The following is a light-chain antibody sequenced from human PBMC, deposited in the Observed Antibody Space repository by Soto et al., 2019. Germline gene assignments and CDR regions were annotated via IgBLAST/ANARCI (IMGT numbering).Light chain of an antibody. J-gene: IGLJ1*01. Sequence: QSVLTQPASVSGSPGQSITISCTGTTSDIGAYNYVSWYQQHTGKAPKLMIYEVNNRPSGVSNRFSGSKSDNTASLTISGIQAEDEADYYCCSYRGGSAPYVFGTGTKVTVL. V-gene: IGLV2-14*01. CDR1: TSDIGAYNY. CDR3: CSYRGGSAPYV. CDR2: EVN.